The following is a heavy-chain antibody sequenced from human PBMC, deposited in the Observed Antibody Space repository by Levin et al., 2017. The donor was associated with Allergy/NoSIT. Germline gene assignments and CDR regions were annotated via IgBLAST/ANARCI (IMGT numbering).Heavy chain of an antibody. CDR1: GYTFTHYD. Sequence: ASVKVSCKASGYTFTHYDMNWVRQATGQGLEWMGWMNPKSGNTGYARKFQGRVTMTRDTSISTAYMNLSSLRSDDTAVYYCARTPAVASYSYYSGMDVWGQGTTVTVSS. CDR3: ARTPAVASYSYYSGMDV. CDR2: MNPKSGNT. J-gene: IGHJ6*02. V-gene: IGHV1-8*01. D-gene: IGHD4-23*01.